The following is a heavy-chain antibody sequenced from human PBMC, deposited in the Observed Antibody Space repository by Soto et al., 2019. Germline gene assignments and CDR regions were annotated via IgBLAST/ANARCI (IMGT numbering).Heavy chain of an antibody. V-gene: IGHV3-74*01. CDR3: AKRKYCPSTTCFDN. CDR1: GFTFSSYW. CDR2: INSDGSST. D-gene: IGHD2-2*01. J-gene: IGHJ4*02. Sequence: GGSLRLSCAASGFTFSSYWMHWVRQAPGKGLVWVSRINSDGSSTSYADSVKGRFTISRDNAKNTLYLQMNSLRAEDTAVYYCAKRKYCPSTTCFDNWGQGTQVTVS.